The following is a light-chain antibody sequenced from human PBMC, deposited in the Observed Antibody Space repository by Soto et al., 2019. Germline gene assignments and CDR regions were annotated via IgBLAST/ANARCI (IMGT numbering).Light chain of an antibody. CDR2: EVS. CDR1: SSDVGGYNY. Sequence: QSALTQPPSASGSPGQSVTISCTGTSSDVGGYNYVSWYQQHPGKAPKLMISEVSKRPSGVPDRFSGAKSGNTASLTVSGLQAEDEADYYCSSYAGSNNLVVFGTGTKGTV. CDR3: SSYAGSNNLVV. V-gene: IGLV2-8*01. J-gene: IGLJ1*01.